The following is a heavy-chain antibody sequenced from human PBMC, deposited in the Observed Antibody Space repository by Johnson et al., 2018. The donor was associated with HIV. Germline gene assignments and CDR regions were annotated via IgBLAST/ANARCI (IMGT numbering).Heavy chain of an antibody. CDR1: GFTFGDYA. CDR2: IRSKAYGGTT. CDR3: VRGGLGYQNFHDPFDV. Sequence: EVQLVESGGGLVQPGRSLRLSCTASGFTFGDYAMSWVRQAPGKGLEWVGFIRSKAYGGTTEYAASVQVRFTISRDDSKNSLYLQMNSLRAEDTALYYCVRGGLGYQNFHDPFDVWGQGTVVTVSS. V-gene: IGHV3-49*04. J-gene: IGHJ3*01. D-gene: IGHD3-16*02.